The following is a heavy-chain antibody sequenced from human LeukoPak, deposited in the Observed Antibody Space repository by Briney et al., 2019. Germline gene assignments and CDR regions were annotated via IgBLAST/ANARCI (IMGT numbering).Heavy chain of an antibody. CDR1: GGSISGGGYS. D-gene: IGHD5-12*01. Sequence: SETLSLTCAVSGGSISGGGYSWSWIRQPPGKGLEWIGYIYHSGSTYYNPSLKSRVTISVDRSKNQFSLKLSSVTAADTAVYHCARGGYSGYDDAFDIWGQGTMVTVSS. J-gene: IGHJ3*02. CDR2: IYHSGST. CDR3: ARGGYSGYDDAFDI. V-gene: IGHV4-30-2*01.